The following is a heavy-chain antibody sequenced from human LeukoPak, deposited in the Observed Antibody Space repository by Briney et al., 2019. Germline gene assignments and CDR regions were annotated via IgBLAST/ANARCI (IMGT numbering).Heavy chain of an antibody. Sequence: ASVKVSCKASGYTFTGYYMHWVRQAPGQGLEWMGWINPNSGGTNYAQKFQGRVTMTRDTSISTAYMELSRLRSDDTAVYYCAAAISRPYYYYYMDVWGKGTTVTISS. D-gene: IGHD6-13*01. CDR2: INPNSGGT. J-gene: IGHJ6*03. CDR1: GYTFTGYY. V-gene: IGHV1-2*02. CDR3: AAAISRPYYYYYMDV.